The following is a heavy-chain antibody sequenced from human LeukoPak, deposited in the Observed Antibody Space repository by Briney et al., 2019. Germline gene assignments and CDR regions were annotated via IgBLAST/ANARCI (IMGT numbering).Heavy chain of an antibody. CDR2: IYSGGST. J-gene: IGHJ4*02. V-gene: IGHV3-53*01. CDR3: ARVYRAVAGSRYYFDY. D-gene: IGHD6-19*01. Sequence: SGGSLRLSCAASGFTDRTNYMSRVRQAPGKGVEWASVIYSGGSTYYADSVKGRFTLSRDNYKNKLSLHMKRLRAADTAVYYCARVYRAVAGSRYYFDYWGQGTLVTVSS. CDR1: GFTDRTNY.